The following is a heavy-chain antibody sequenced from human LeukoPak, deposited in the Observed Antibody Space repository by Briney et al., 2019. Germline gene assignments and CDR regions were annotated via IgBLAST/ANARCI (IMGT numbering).Heavy chain of an antibody. CDR3: ATARTLRYYGMDV. CDR1: GYTLTELS. D-gene: IGHD4/OR15-4a*01. J-gene: IGHJ6*02. Sequence: GGSVKVSCKVSGYTLTELSMHWVRQAPGKGLEGMGGFYPEDGETIYAQKFQGRVTMTEDTSTDTAYMELSSLRSEDTAVYYCATARTLRYYGMDVWGQGTTVTVSS. V-gene: IGHV1-24*01. CDR2: FYPEDGET.